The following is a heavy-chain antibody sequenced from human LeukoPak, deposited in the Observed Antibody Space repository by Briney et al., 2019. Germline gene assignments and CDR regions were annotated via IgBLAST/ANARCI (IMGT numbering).Heavy chain of an antibody. CDR2: ISSSSSYI. Sequence: GGSLRLSCAASGFTFSSYSMNWVRQAPGKGLEWVSSISSSSSYIYYADSVKGRFTISRDNAKNSLYLQTNSLRAEDTAVYYCARDRGDMVRGVIRENNWFDPWGQGTLVTVSS. D-gene: IGHD3-10*01. J-gene: IGHJ5*02. CDR1: GFTFSSYS. V-gene: IGHV3-21*01. CDR3: ARDRGDMVRGVIRENNWFDP.